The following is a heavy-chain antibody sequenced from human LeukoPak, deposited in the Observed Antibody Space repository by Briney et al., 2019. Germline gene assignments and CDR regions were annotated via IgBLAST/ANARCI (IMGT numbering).Heavy chain of an antibody. CDR3: ARDKHGYKQNY. J-gene: IGHJ4*02. CDR1: GYTFTSHG. V-gene: IGHV1-18*01. Sequence: VASVKVSCKASGYTFTSHGISWVRQAPGQGLEWMGWISAYNGNTNYAQKLQGRVTMTTDTSTSTAYMELRSLRSDDTAVYYCARDKHGYKQNYWGQGTLVTVSS. D-gene: IGHD5-24*01. CDR2: ISAYNGNT.